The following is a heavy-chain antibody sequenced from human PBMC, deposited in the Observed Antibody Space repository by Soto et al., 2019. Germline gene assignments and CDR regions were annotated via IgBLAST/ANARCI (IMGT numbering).Heavy chain of an antibody. V-gene: IGHV4-34*01. CDR3: ARASAYRDWFDP. D-gene: IGHD6-25*01. Sequence: SETLSLTCAVYGGSFSGYYWSWIRQPPGKGLEWIGEINHSGSTNYNPSLKSRVTISVDTSKNQFSLKLSSVTAADTAVYYCARASAYRDWFDPWGQGTLVTVPQ. CDR1: GGSFSGYY. CDR2: INHSGST. J-gene: IGHJ5*02.